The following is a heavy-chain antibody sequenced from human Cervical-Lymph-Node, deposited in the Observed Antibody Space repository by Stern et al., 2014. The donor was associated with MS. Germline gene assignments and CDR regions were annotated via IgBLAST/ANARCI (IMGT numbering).Heavy chain of an antibody. J-gene: IGHJ5*02. D-gene: IGHD3-10*01. V-gene: IGHV1-69*06. CDR3: ARGAGDNWFDP. Sequence: VQLVQSGADVKKPGSSVRVSCKASGGISWLRQAPGQGLEWMGGIIPFVGTGTVNYAQNFQCRLTIIADTSTNTTYMELSSLRFDDTAVYYCARGAGDNWFDPWGQGTLVSVSS. CDR1: GG. CDR2: IIPFVGTGTV.